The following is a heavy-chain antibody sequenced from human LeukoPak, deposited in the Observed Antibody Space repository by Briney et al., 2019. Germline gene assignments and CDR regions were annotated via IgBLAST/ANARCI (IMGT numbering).Heavy chain of an antibody. D-gene: IGHD2-2*01. J-gene: IGHJ4*02. CDR3: ARDGVCSSTSCHLDY. Sequence: GGSLRLSCAASGFTFSSYEMNWVRQAPGKGLEWVSYISSSGSNIYYADSVKGRFTISRDNAKNSLYLQMNSLRAEDTAGYYCARDGVCSSTSCHLDYWGQGTLVTVSS. CDR2: ISSSGSNI. CDR1: GFTFSSYE. V-gene: IGHV3-48*03.